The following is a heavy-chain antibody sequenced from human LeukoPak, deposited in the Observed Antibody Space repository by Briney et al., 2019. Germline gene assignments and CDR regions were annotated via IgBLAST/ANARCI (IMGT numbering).Heavy chain of an antibody. CDR1: GYTFTSYD. CDR2: MNPNSGNT. D-gene: IGHD6-19*01. J-gene: IGHJ4*02. V-gene: IGHV1-8*01. Sequence: ASVKVSCKASGYTFTSYDINWVRRATGQGLEWMGWMNPNSGNTGYAQKFQGRVTMTRNTSISTAYMELSSLRSEDTAVYYCAIPSSGWSPFDYWGQGTLVTVSS. CDR3: AIPSSGWSPFDY.